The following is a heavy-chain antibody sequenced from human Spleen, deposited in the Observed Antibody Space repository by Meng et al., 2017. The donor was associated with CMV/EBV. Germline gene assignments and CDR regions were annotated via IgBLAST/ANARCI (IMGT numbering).Heavy chain of an antibody. CDR2: INQDGSEK. J-gene: IGHJ3*02. D-gene: IGHD1-26*01. CDR1: GFTFSSYW. V-gene: IGHV3-7*01. Sequence: GESLKISCAASGFTFSSYWMSWVRQAPGKGLEWVANINQDGSEKYNVDTVKGRFTISRDNAKNSLYLEMNSLRVEDTAMYYCAKDVGAIDIWGQGTMVTVSS. CDR3: AKDVGAIDI.